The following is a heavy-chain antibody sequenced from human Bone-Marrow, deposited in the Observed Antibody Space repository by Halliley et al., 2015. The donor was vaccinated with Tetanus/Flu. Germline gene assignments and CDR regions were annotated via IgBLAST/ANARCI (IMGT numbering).Heavy chain of an antibody. CDR1: GFSFSFYA. CDR3: APHSEGGGAGY. V-gene: IGHV3-23*01. CDR2: INDDGDRR. J-gene: IGHJ4*02. D-gene: IGHD3-16*01. Sequence: SLRLSCAASGFSFSFYAMSWVRQAPGKGLDWVADINDDGDRRRYADSVRGRFTISRDNSQNTLFLEVNSLQIEDTAIYFCAPHSEGGGAGYWGQGTLVTVSS.